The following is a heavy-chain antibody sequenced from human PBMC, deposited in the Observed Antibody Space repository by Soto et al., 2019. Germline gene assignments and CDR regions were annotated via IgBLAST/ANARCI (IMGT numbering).Heavy chain of an antibody. Sequence: QVQLVQSGAEVKKPGSSVKVSCKASGGTFSSYAISWVRQAPGQGLEWMGGIIPIFGTANYAQKFQGRVTITADDSTSTDYLELSSLRSEDTAVYYCAGGSLAYCGGDCYSSWYFDLWGRGTLVTVSS. CDR3: AGGSLAYCGGDCYSSWYFDL. CDR1: GGTFSSYA. V-gene: IGHV1-69*01. J-gene: IGHJ2*01. D-gene: IGHD2-21*02. CDR2: IIPIFGTA.